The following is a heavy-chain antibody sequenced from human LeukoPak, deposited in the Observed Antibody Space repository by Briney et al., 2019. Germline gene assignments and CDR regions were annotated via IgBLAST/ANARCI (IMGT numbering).Heavy chain of an antibody. CDR3: ARGSCSAGSCYSGRYYYYGMDV. Sequence: SETLSLTCAVYGGSFSGYYWSWIRQPPGKGLEWIGEINHSGSTNYNPSLKSRVTISVDTSKNQFSLKLSSVTAADTAVYYCARGSCSAGSCYSGRYYYYGMDVWGQGTTVTVSS. CDR1: GGSFSGYY. D-gene: IGHD2-15*01. V-gene: IGHV4-34*01. J-gene: IGHJ6*02. CDR2: INHSGST.